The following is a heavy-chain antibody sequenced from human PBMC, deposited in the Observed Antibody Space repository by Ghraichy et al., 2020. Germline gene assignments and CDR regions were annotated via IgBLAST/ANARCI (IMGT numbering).Heavy chain of an antibody. V-gene: IGHV4-38-2*02. Sequence: SETLSLTCTVSGYAISAGYYWGWIRQPPGKGLQWIGSIYNNGHTYYNPSLRSRVTISVATPKNQFSLEPSSTTAADTAVYYCARVDTRANYYYYYMDVWGKGTTVTVSS. D-gene: IGHD5-18*01. CDR3: ARVDTRANYYYYYMDV. CDR2: IYNNGHT. CDR1: GYAISAGYY. J-gene: IGHJ6*03.